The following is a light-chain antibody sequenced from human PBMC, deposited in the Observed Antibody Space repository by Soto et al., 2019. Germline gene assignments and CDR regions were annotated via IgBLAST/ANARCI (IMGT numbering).Light chain of an antibody. CDR3: QQYVSPPIT. V-gene: IGKV3-20*01. Sequence: EIVMTQSPDTLSVSPGERATLSCRTSQSVSSSYLAWYQQKPGQAPRLLIYGASSRATGIPDRFSGSGSGTDFTLTISRLEPEDFAVYYCQQYVSPPITFGQGTRLET. J-gene: IGKJ5*01. CDR1: QSVSSSY. CDR2: GAS.